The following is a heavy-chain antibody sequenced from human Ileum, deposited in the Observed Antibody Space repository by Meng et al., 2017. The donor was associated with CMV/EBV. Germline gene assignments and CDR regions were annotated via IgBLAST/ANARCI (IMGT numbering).Heavy chain of an antibody. J-gene: IGHJ5*01. CDR1: GFTFSNYA. Sequence: GESLKISCAASGFTFSNYAMSWVRQAPGKGLELVSGISGSGGSTYHADSVKGRFTSSRDNSKNTLYLQMNSLRAEDTALYYCAKVGLPFDSWGQGTLVTVSS. V-gene: IGHV3-23*01. CDR3: AKVGLPFDS. CDR2: ISGSGGST.